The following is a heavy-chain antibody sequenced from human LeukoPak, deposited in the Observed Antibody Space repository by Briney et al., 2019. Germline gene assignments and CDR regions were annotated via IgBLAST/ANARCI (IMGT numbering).Heavy chain of an antibody. CDR1: GFTFSTYW. J-gene: IGHJ4*02. CDR3: ARAGRVDY. D-gene: IGHD1-26*01. CDR2: IKQDGSEK. Sequence: GSLRLSCAASGFTFSTYWMTWVRQAPGKGLEWVANIKQDGSEKYYGDSLKGRFTISRDNAKNSLYLQMNSLRVEDTAVYYCARAGRVDYWGQGTLVTVSS. V-gene: IGHV3-7*05.